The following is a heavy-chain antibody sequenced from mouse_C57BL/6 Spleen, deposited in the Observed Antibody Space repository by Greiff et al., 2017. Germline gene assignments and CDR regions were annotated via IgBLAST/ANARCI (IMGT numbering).Heavy chain of an antibody. J-gene: IGHJ1*03. CDR3: ARDYYGSEGDFDV. D-gene: IGHD1-1*01. CDR1: GYTFTSYW. CDR2: IDPSDSYT. Sequence: VQLQQPGAELVMPGASVKLSCKASGYTFTSYWMHWVKQRPGQGLEWIGEIDPSDSYTNYNQKFKGKSTLTVDKSSSTAYMQLSSLTSEDSAVYYCARDYYGSEGDFDVWGTGTTVTVSS. V-gene: IGHV1-69*01.